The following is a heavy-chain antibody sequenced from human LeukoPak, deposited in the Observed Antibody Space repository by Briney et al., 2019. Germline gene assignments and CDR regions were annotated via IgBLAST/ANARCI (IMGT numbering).Heavy chain of an antibody. D-gene: IGHD6-6*01. V-gene: IGHV1-69*05. Sequence: GAPVKVSCKASGGTFSSYAISWVRQAPGQGLEWMGGIIPIFGTANYAQKFQGRVTITTDESTSTAYMELSSLRSEDTAVYYCAREGYSSSSIDYWGQGTLVTVSS. CDR1: GGTFSSYA. CDR3: AREGYSSSSIDY. J-gene: IGHJ4*02. CDR2: IIPIFGTA.